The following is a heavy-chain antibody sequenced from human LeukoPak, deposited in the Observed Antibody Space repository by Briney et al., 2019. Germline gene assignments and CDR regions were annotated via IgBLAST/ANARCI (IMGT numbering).Heavy chain of an antibody. CDR3: ARRNYFDSSLDY. CDR1: GGSISSSSYY. V-gene: IGHV4-39*01. D-gene: IGHD3-22*01. Sequence: PSETLSLTCTVSGGSISSSSYYWGWIRQPPGKGLEWIGSIYYSGNTYYNPSLKSRVTISVDTSKNQFSLKLSSVTAADTAVYYCARRNYFDSSLDYWGQGTLVTVSS. J-gene: IGHJ4*02. CDR2: IYYSGNT.